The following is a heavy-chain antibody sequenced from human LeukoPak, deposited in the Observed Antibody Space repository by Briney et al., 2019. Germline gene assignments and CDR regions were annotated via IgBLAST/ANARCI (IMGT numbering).Heavy chain of an antibody. D-gene: IGHD5-12*01. CDR2: ISSSSSYI. CDR3: AGALDIVATITPIDY. Sequence: PGGSLRLSCAASGFTFSSYSMNWVRPAPGKGLEWVSSISSSSSYIYYADSVKGRFTISRDNAKNSLYLQMNSLRAEDTAVYYCAGALDIVATITPIDYWGQGTLVTVSS. CDR1: GFTFSSYS. J-gene: IGHJ4*02. V-gene: IGHV3-21*01.